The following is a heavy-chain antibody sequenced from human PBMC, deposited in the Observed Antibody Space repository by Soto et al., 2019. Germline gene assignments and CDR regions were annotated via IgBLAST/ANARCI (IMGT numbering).Heavy chain of an antibody. D-gene: IGHD3-22*01. CDR3: AREGGSYDSGGYLIRGAFDI. J-gene: IGHJ3*02. Sequence: QVQLQESGPGLVKPSQTLSLTCSVSGDSISRLDYYWTCIRQNPEKGLEWIGNIYFRGNTYYSPSLESRLTISVDTSKNQFSLKLTSVTAADTAVYYCAREGGSYDSGGYLIRGAFDIWGQGTMVTVSS. CDR2: IYFRGNT. CDR1: GDSISRLDYY. V-gene: IGHV4-31*03.